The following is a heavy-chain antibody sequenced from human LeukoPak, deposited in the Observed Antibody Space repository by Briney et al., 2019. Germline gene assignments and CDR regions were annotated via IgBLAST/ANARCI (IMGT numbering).Heavy chain of an antibody. V-gene: IGHV4-39*01. J-gene: IGHJ4*02. CDR2: INYSGTT. CDR1: GGSISSSGYY. Sequence: SETLSLTCTASGGSISSSGYYWGWIRQPPGKGLEWIASINYSGTTYYNPSLKSRVTISEDRSKNQFSLKLSSVTAADTAVYYCARLRDGRWLLEYWGQGTLVPVSS. CDR3: ARLRDGRWLLEY. D-gene: IGHD5-24*01.